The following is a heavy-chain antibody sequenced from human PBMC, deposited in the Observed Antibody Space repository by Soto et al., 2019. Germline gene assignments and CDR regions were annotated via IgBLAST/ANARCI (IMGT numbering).Heavy chain of an antibody. CDR1: GGSVSSGSYY. V-gene: IGHV4-61*01. CDR3: ARISGCSYGFPPYFDY. D-gene: IGHD5-18*01. J-gene: IGHJ4*02. CDR2: IYYSGST. Sequence: QVQLQESGPGLVKPSETLSLTCTVSGGSVSSGSYYWSWIRQPPGKGLEWIGYIYYSGSTNYNPSLKSRVTISVDTSKNQFSLKLSSVTAADTAVYYCARISGCSYGFPPYFDYWGQGTLVTVSS.